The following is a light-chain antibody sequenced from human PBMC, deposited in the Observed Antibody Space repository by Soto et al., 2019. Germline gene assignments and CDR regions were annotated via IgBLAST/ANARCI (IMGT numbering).Light chain of an antibody. CDR1: QDINNY. CDR2: DSS. V-gene: IGKV1-33*01. J-gene: IGKJ5*01. Sequence: DIQMTQSPSYLSASVGDRVTIICQASQDINNYLNWYQQKPGKAPKRLIYDSSNLEIGVPSRFMRSRYGTHFSVPIMSLQPEENATNYSHQSENLPSTFGQGTRLEIK. CDR3: HQSENLPST.